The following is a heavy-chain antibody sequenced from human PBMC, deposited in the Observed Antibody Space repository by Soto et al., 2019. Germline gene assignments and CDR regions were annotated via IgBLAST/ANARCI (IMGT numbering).Heavy chain of an antibody. Sequence: EVQLVQSGGGLVQLGGSLRLSCVGSVFTFTDFYMNWVRQAPGKGLEWVANIRPDGSETNYVESVKGRFTTSRDNAKNSLFLQMNSLRADDTAVYYCAGWGGHDYNYWGQGILVTVSS. CDR3: AGWGGHDYNY. CDR2: IRPDGSET. J-gene: IGHJ4*02. D-gene: IGHD4-4*01. V-gene: IGHV3-7*03. CDR1: VFTFTDFY.